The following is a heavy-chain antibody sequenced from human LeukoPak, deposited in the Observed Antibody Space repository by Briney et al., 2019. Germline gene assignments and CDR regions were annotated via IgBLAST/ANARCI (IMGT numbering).Heavy chain of an antibody. D-gene: IGHD6-19*01. CDR3: ATRGIAVAEVDY. Sequence: GGSLRLSCAASGFTFSSYWMHWVRQAPGKGLVWVSRINSGGSSTSYADSVKGRFTISRDNSKNTLYLQMNSLRAEDTAVYYCATRGIAVAEVDYWGQGTLVTVSS. CDR1: GFTFSSYW. J-gene: IGHJ4*02. CDR2: INSGGSST. V-gene: IGHV3-74*01.